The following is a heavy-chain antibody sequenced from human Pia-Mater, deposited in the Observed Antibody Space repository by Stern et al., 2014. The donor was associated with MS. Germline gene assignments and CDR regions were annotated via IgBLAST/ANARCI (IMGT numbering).Heavy chain of an antibody. Sequence: VQLVESGAEAKKPGSSGKVSCKASGGTFNVYAINWLRQAHGQGLEWQGGIITIFGTANYVQKFQGRVTLTADESTRTSSMQLSSLRYDDTAVYYCARDVRHTDNYGLDVWGQGTTVTVSS. CDR3: ARDVRHTDNYGLDV. J-gene: IGHJ6*02. V-gene: IGHV1-69*01. CDR1: GGTFNVYA. D-gene: IGHD3-10*02. CDR2: IITIFGTA.